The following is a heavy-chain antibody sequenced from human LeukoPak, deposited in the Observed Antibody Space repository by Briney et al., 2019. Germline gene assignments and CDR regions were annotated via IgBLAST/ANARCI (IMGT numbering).Heavy chain of an antibody. V-gene: IGHV3-53*01. D-gene: IGHD3-16*01. CDR1: GFTVSNNY. CDR2: IYSDGRT. J-gene: IGHJ4*02. CDR3: ARDTGGFDF. Sequence: GGSLRLSCAASGFTVSNNYMTWVRQAPGKGLEWVSVIYSDGRTYYADSVKGRFDISRDNSKNTLYLQMNSLRAEDTAVYHCARDTGGFDFWGQGTLVTVSS.